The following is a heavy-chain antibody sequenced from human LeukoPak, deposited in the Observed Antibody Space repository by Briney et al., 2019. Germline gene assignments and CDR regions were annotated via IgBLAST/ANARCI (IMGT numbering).Heavy chain of an antibody. CDR1: GGSISSGDYY. Sequence: SETLSLTCTVSGGSISSGDYYWSWIRQPPGKGLEWIGYIYYSGSTYYNPSLKSRVTISVDTSKNQFSLKLSSVTAADTAVYYCARYGFSGYELYYFDYWGQGTLVTVSS. CDR3: ARYGFSGYELYYFDY. V-gene: IGHV4-30-4*01. D-gene: IGHD5-12*01. CDR2: IYYSGST. J-gene: IGHJ4*02.